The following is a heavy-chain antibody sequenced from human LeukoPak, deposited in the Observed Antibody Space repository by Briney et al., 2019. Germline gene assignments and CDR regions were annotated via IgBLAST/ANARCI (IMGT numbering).Heavy chain of an antibody. CDR3: ARQGRRSGSYSYYYYGMDV. J-gene: IGHJ6*02. Sequence: GESLQISSQGSGYSFTSYWIGWVRQMPGKGLECMGIIYPGDSDTRYSPSFQGQVTISADKSISTAYLQWSSLKASDTAMYYCARQGRRSGSYSYYYYGMDVWGQGTTVTVSS. CDR1: GYSFTSYW. D-gene: IGHD1-26*01. V-gene: IGHV5-51*01. CDR2: IYPGDSDT.